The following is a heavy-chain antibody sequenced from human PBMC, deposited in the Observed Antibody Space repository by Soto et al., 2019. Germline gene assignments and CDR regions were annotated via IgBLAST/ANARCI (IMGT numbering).Heavy chain of an antibody. CDR2: IGGGGTRT. CDR1: GFTFSTYW. D-gene: IGHD2-21*01. Sequence: GGFLRLSCAASGFTFSTYWRHWVRQGPGKGLVWVSRIGGGGTRTNYADSVRGRFTVSRDNAKSTLYLQINSLTAEDTAVYYCARGTLTSIDMVDYWGQGTLVTVSS. CDR3: ARGTLTSIDMVDY. J-gene: IGHJ4*02. V-gene: IGHV3-74*01.